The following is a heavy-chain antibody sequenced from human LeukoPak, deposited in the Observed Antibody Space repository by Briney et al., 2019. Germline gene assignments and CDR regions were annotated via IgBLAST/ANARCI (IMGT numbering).Heavy chain of an antibody. Sequence: KPSETLSLTCAVYGGSFSGDYWSWIRQPPGKGLEWIGESNHSGNTNYNPSLKSRVTISVDTSKNQFSLKLSSVTAADTAVYYCARDYGGSSPFDYWGQGTLVTVSS. V-gene: IGHV4-34*01. J-gene: IGHJ4*02. CDR3: ARDYGGSSPFDY. CDR1: GGSFSGDY. CDR2: SNHSGNT. D-gene: IGHD4-23*01.